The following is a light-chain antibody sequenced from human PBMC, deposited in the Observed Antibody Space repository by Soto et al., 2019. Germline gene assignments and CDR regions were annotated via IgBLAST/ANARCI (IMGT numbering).Light chain of an antibody. CDR3: QSYDSSLSGVV. J-gene: IGLJ2*01. V-gene: IGLV1-40*01. Sequence: QAVVTQPPSVSGAPGQRVTISCTGSSSNIGTGYDVHWYQQLPGTAPKLLIYGNSNRPSGVPDRFSGSKSGTSASLASTGLQAEDEADYYCQSYDSSLSGVVFGGGTQLTVL. CDR1: SSNIGTGYD. CDR2: GNS.